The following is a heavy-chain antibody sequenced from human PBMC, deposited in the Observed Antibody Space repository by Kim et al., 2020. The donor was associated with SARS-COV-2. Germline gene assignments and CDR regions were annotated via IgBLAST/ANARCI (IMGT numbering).Heavy chain of an antibody. D-gene: IGHD1-1*01. CDR2: INNDGST. Sequence: GGSLRLSCAASGFTVSAHYMSWARQAPGKGLEWVSTINNDGSTYYSDSVKSRFTISRDNSENTLYLQMNSLRADDTAVYYCATDTSPRTTPGWFDPWGQGTLVTVSS. CDR1: GFTVSAHY. CDR3: ATDTSPRTTPGWFDP. V-gene: IGHV3-53*01. J-gene: IGHJ5*02.